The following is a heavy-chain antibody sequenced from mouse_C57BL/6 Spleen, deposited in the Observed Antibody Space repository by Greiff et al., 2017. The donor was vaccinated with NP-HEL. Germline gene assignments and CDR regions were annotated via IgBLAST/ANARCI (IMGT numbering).Heavy chain of an antibody. V-gene: IGHV1-42*01. CDR1: GYSFTGYY. D-gene: IGHD2-10*02. CDR3: ARKEYGLFDY. Sequence: EVQLQQSGPELVKPGASVKISCKASGYSFTGYYMNWVKQSPEKSLEWIGEINPSTGGTTYNQKFKAKATLTVDKSSSTAYMQLKSLTSEDSAVYYCARKEYGLFDYWGQGTTRTVAS. J-gene: IGHJ2*01. CDR2: INPSTGGT.